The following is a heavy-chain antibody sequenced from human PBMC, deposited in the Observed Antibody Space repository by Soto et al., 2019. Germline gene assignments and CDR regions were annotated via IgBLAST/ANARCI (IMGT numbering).Heavy chain of an antibody. Sequence: QLQLQESGPGLVTPSETLSLTCTVSGGSISSSSYYWGWIRQPPGKGLEWIGSIYYSGSTYYNPSLKRRDHHCVDTSTNQFSRKLGAVTAADTAVYYCANEQRSGYGEYPNWFDPWGQGTLVTVSS. CDR2: IYYSGST. J-gene: IGHJ5*02. CDR3: ANEQRSGYGEYPNWFDP. CDR1: GGSISSSSYY. V-gene: IGHV4-39*01. D-gene: IGHD6-25*01.